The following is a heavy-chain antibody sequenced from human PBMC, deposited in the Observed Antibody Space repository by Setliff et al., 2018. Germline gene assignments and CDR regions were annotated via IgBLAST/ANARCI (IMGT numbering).Heavy chain of an antibody. D-gene: IGHD5-18*01. CDR2: IYTTGIT. CDR3: ARETAMVTFDY. J-gene: IGHJ4*02. Sequence: SETLSLTCTVSGGSISSGSYYWSWIRQPAGKGLEWIGHIYTTGITNYSPSLKGRVSISVDTSKNQFSLKLTSVTAADTALYYCARETAMVTFDYWGQGTLVTVSS. V-gene: IGHV4-61*09. CDR1: GGSISSGSYY.